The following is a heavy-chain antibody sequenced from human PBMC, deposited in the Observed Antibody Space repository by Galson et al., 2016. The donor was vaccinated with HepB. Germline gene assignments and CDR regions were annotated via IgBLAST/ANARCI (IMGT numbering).Heavy chain of an antibody. CDR2: IYWDDDS. V-gene: IGHV2-5*02. CDR1: GFSLSTNGVG. J-gene: IGHJ4*02. CDR3: VHKEASFDY. Sequence: PALVKPTQTLTLTCTFSGFSLSTNGVGVGWIHQPPGKALEWLALIYWDDDSRYRPSLRNRLNITRDTSKNQVVLRMTNVDPVDTATYYCVHKEASFDYWGQGTLVTVSS.